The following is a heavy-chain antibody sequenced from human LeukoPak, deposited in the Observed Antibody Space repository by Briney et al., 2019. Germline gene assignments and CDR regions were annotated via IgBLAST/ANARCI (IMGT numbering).Heavy chain of an antibody. CDR1: GFIFRNFA. D-gene: IGHD3-10*01. V-gene: IGHV3-33*01. Sequence: GGSLRLTCAASGFIFRNFAMQWVRQAPGKGLEWVGVMWTDRSDKYYADSVKGRFTISRDNSRNVLYLQMNSLRAEDTAVYYCARGPYYNPSDAFDLWGRGTAVTVLS. CDR2: MWTDRSDK. CDR3: ARGPYYNPSDAFDL. J-gene: IGHJ3*01.